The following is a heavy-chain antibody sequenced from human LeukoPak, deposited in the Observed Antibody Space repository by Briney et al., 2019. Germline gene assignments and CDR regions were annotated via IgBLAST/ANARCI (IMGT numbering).Heavy chain of an antibody. J-gene: IGHJ6*02. V-gene: IGHV1-69*04. CDR2: IIPILGIA. CDR3: ARFSTSAYYYYGMDV. CDR1: GGTFSSYA. Sequence: SVKVSCKASGGTFSSYAISWVRQAPGQGLEWMGRIIPILGIANYAQKFQGRVTITADKPTSTAYMELSSLRSEDTAVYYCARFSTSAYYYYGMDVWGQGTTVTVSS.